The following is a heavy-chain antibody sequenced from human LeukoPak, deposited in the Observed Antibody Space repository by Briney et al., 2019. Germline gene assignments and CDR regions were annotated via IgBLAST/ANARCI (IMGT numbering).Heavy chain of an antibody. D-gene: IGHD2-21*02. CDR3: TRGGRPLLGNWFDP. Sequence: PSQTLSLTCTVSGGSISSGDYYWSWIRQPPGKGLEWIGYIYYSGSTYYNPSLKSRLTISVHTSKNQFSMKLSSVTAADTAVYYCTRGGRPLLGNWFDPWGRGTLVTVSS. CDR2: IYYSGST. CDR1: GGSISSGDYY. V-gene: IGHV4-30-4*01. J-gene: IGHJ5*02.